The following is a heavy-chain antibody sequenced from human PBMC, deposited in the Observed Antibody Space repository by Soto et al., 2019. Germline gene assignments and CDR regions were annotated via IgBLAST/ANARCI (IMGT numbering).Heavy chain of an antibody. CDR1: GGSISSGDYY. D-gene: IGHD3-9*01. V-gene: IGHV4-30-4*01. CDR3: ARRAGDYGPCGMDV. CDR2: IDYSGST. J-gene: IGHJ6*02. Sequence: SETLSLTCTVSGGSISSGDYYWSWIRQPPGKGLEWIGYIDYSGSTFNNPSLKSRLTLSIDTSKNQFSLKLSSVTAADSAVYYCARRAGDYGPCGMDVWGQGTTVTVSS.